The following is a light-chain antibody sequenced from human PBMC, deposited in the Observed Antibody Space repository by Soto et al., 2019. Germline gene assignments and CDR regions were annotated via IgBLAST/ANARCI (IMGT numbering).Light chain of an antibody. J-gene: IGKJ4*01. Sequence: QMTQSPSSVSASVGDSVTITCRASQVISSWLAWYQVKPGKAPKLLIYGASNRESGVPSRFSASESGTLFTLTINSLQPEDFATYYCHQASSFPLTFGGGTTVEI. CDR1: QVISSW. CDR3: HQASSFPLT. V-gene: IGKV1-12*01. CDR2: GAS.